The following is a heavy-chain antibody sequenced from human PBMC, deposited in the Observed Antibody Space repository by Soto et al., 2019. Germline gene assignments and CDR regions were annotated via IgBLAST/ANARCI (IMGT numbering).Heavy chain of an antibody. D-gene: IGHD3-22*01. CDR1: GYTFTSYY. CDR3: ASMIVDRGYYFDY. CDR2: INPSGGST. J-gene: IGHJ4*02. V-gene: IGHV1-46*01. Sequence: ASVKVSFKASGYTFTSYYMHWVRQAPGQGLEWMGIINPSGGSTSYAQKFQGRVTMTRDTSTSTVYMELSSLRSEDTAVYYCASMIVDRGYYFDYWGQGTLVTVSS.